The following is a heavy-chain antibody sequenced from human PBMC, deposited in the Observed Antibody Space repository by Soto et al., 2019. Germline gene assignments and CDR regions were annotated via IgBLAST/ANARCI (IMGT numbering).Heavy chain of an antibody. CDR3: ASNGDSRSSSLDDY. D-gene: IGHD6-6*01. J-gene: IGHJ4*02. CDR1: GGSFSGYY. CDR2: INHSGST. Sequence: QVQLQQWGAGLLKPSETLSLTCAVYGGSFSGYYWSWIRQPPGKGLEWIGEINHSGSTNYNPSLKSRVTISVDTSKNQFSLKLSSVTAADTAVYYCASNGDSRSSSLDDYWGQGTLVTVSS. V-gene: IGHV4-34*01.